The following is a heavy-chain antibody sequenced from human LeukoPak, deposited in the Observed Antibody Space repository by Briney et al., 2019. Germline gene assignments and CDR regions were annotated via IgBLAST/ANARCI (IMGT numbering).Heavy chain of an antibody. V-gene: IGHV3-30*18. D-gene: IGHD2-2*01. Sequence: GGSLRLSCAAPGFTFSSYGMHWVRQAPGKGLEWVAVISYDGSNKYYADSVKGRFTISRDNSKNTLYLQMNSLRAEDTAVYYCAKGEYQLPLDYWGQGTLVTVSS. CDR2: ISYDGSNK. CDR3: AKGEYQLPLDY. CDR1: GFTFSSYG. J-gene: IGHJ4*02.